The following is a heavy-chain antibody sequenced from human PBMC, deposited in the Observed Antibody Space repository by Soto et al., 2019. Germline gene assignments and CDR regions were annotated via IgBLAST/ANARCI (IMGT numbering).Heavy chain of an antibody. V-gene: IGHV3-23*01. J-gene: IGHJ4*02. D-gene: IGHD3-10*01. CDR3: AKDVRLLWFGEFGGNYFDY. CDR2: ISGSGGST. CDR1: VVNYSSYA. Sequence: GGSLRLSYAGSVVNYSSYAMSWVRQAPGKGLEWVSAISGSGGSTYYADSVKGRFTISRDNSKNTLYLQMNSLRAEDTAVYYCAKDVRLLWFGEFGGNYFDYWGQGTLVTVSS.